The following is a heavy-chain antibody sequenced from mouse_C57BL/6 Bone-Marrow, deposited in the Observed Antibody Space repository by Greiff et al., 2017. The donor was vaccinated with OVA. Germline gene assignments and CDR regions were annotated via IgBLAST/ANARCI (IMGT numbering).Heavy chain of an antibody. CDR1: GYTFTSYW. V-gene: IGHV1-64*01. J-gene: IGHJ2*01. D-gene: IGHD1-1*01. CDR2: IHPNSGST. Sequence: QVQLQQPGAELVKPGASVKLSCKASGYTFTSYWMHWVKQRPGQGLEWIGMIHPNSGSTNYNEKFKSKATLTVDKSSSTAYMQLSSLTSEDSAVYYCARGRYYYGSSGGDWGQGTTLTVSS. CDR3: ARGRYYYGSSGGD.